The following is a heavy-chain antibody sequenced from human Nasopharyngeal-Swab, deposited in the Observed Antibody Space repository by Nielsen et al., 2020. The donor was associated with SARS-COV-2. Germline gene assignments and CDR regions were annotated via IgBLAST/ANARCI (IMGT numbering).Heavy chain of an antibody. CDR2: INHSGST. CDR3: ARAGVDISTGSSGGCFDY. Sequence: GSLRLSCAVYGGSFSGYYWSWIRQPPGKGLEWIGEINHSGSTNYNPSLRSRVTISVDTSKSQFSLKLRSVTAADTAVYYCARAGVDISTGSSGGCFDYWGQGALVTVSS. V-gene: IGHV4-34*01. J-gene: IGHJ4*02. D-gene: IGHD3-9*01. CDR1: GGSFSGYY.